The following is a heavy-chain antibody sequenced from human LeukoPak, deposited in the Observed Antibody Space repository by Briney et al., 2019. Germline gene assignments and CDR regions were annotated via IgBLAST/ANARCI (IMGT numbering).Heavy chain of an antibody. Sequence: GGSLTLSCVASGFSFTTHAMGWVRQAPGKGLEWVSHISGSGGSTKYSGSVKGRFTISRDNSKNTLYLQINSLGADDTAVYYCAKSANDFDWPGAYFDYWGQGTLVTVSS. CDR3: AKSANDFDWPGAYFDY. CDR1: GFSFTTHA. D-gene: IGHD3-9*01. V-gene: IGHV3-23*01. CDR2: ISGSGGST. J-gene: IGHJ4*02.